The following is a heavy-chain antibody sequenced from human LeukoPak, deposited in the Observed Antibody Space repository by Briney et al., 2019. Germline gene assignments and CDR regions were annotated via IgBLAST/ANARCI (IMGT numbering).Heavy chain of an antibody. CDR2: ISHDGSNK. V-gene: IGHV3-30-3*01. CDR1: GFTFSSYA. CDR3: TRDHCSSTSCYNDY. Sequence: GGSLRLSCAASGFTFSSYAMHWVRQAPGKGLEWVAVISHDGSNKYYADSVKGRFTISRDNSKKTLYLQMNSLRAEDTAVYYCTRDHCSSTSCYNDYWGQGTLVTVSS. D-gene: IGHD2-2*01. J-gene: IGHJ4*02.